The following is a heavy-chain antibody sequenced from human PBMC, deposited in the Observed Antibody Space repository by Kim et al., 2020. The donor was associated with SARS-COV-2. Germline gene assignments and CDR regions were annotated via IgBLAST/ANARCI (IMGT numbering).Heavy chain of an antibody. CDR3: ARGPNYSPFDY. D-gene: IGHD4-4*01. Sequence: INYPNSGGGRITISREKHKDLLYLKMKSLRAEDTAVYYCARGPNYSPFDYWGQGTLVTVSS. CDR2: I. J-gene: IGHJ4*02. V-gene: IGHV3-48*03.